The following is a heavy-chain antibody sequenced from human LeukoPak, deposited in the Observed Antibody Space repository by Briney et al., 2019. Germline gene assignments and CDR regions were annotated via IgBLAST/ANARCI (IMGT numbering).Heavy chain of an antibody. V-gene: IGHV4-34*01. CDR2: INHSGST. Sequence: SETLSLTCAVYGGSFSGYYWSWIRQPPGKGLEWIGEINHSGSTNYNPSLKSRVTISVDTSKNQFSLKLSSVTAADTAVYYCARGPYYHYYFDYWGQGILVTVSS. CDR3: ARGPYYHYYFDY. D-gene: IGHD2-21*01. J-gene: IGHJ4*02. CDR1: GGSFSGYY.